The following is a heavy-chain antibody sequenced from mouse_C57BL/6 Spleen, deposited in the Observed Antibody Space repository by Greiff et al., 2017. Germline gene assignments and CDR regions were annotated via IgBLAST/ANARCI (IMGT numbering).Heavy chain of an antibody. CDR3: ASGFYGKGYAMDY. D-gene: IGHD2-1*01. CDR2: IDPHSGGP. J-gene: IGHJ4*01. V-gene: IGHV1-72*01. CDR1: GYTFTSYW. Sequence: QVQLQQPGAELVKPGASVKLSCKASGYTFTSYWMHWVKQRPGRGLEWIGRIDPHSGGPKYNEKFKSKATLTVDKPSSTAYMQRSSLTSEDSAVYYCASGFYGKGYAMDYWGQGTSVTVSS.